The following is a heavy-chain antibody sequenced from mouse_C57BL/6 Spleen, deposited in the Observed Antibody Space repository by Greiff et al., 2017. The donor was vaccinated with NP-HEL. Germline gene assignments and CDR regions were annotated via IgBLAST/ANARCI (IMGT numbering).Heavy chain of an antibody. CDR1: GFTFSNYW. Sequence: DVKLQESGGGLVQPGGSMKLSCVASGFTFSNYWMNWVRQSPEKGLEWVAQIRLKSDNYATHYAESVKGRFTISRDDSKSRVYLQMNNLRTEDTGIYYSTGRVLVAYWGQGTLVTVSA. J-gene: IGHJ3*01. V-gene: IGHV6-3*01. CDR3: TGRVLVAY. D-gene: IGHD5-1*01. CDR2: IRLKSDNYAT.